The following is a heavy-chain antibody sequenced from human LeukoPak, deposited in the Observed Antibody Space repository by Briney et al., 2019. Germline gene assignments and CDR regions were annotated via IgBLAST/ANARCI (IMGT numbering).Heavy chain of an antibody. V-gene: IGHV1-18*01. Sequence: GSSVKVSCKASGGTFSSYAISWVRQAPGQGLEWMGWISAYNGNTNYAQKLQGRVTMTTDTSTSTAYMELRSLRSDDTAVYYCARRPGGSSDYWGQGTLVTVSS. CDR2: ISAYNGNT. D-gene: IGHD2-15*01. CDR3: ARRPGGSSDY. CDR1: GGTFSSYA. J-gene: IGHJ4*02.